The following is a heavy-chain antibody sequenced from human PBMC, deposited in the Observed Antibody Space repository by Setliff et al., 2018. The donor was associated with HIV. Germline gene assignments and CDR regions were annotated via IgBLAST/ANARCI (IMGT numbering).Heavy chain of an antibody. D-gene: IGHD6-13*01. CDR3: ARVPVSSYYYYMDV. J-gene: IGHJ6*03. Sequence: ASVKVSCKASGYTFINYHITWVRQAPGQGLEWVGSISASSVNTNYTQGRVTMTTDISTSAAYMELRSLRSDDSAVYFCARVPVSSYYYYMDVWGKGTTVTVSS. CDR1: GYTFINYH. CDR2: ISASSVNT. V-gene: IGHV1-18*01.